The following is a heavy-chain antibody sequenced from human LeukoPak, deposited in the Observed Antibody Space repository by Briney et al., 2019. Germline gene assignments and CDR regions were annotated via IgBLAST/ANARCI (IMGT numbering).Heavy chain of an antibody. CDR3: AKQSAGSAAWYSLHYDF. Sequence: GGSLRLSCAASGFTFTSYSMNWVRQAPGRGLEWVSSVDGGGGGTYYADSVKGRFTISRDNSKDTLYLQMNGLRAEDTAVYFCAKQSAGSAAWYSLHYDFWGQGTLVTVSS. CDR2: VDGGGGGT. V-gene: IGHV3-23*01. CDR1: GFTFTSYS. J-gene: IGHJ4*02. D-gene: IGHD6-13*01.